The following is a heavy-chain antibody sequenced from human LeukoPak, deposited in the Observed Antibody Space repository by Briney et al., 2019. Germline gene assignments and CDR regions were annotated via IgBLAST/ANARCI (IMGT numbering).Heavy chain of an antibody. CDR3: ARETSGSAGY. J-gene: IGHJ4*02. D-gene: IGHD5-12*01. V-gene: IGHV3-64*04. CDR1: GFTFSSYA. Sequence: GGSLRLSCSASGFTFSSYAMHWVRQAPGKGLEYVSAISSNGGSTYYADSVKGRFTISRDNSKNTLYLQMNSLRAGDTAVYYCARETSGSAGYWGQGTLVTVSS. CDR2: ISSNGGST.